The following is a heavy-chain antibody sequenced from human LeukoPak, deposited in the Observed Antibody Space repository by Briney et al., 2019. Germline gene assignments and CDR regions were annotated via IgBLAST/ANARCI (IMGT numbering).Heavy chain of an antibody. CDR3: ARWDDSSGYYDDY. V-gene: IGHV3-21*01. D-gene: IGHD3-22*01. J-gene: IGHJ4*02. CDR1: GFTFSSYS. Sequence: GGSLRLSCAASGFTFSSYSMNWVRQAPGKGLEWVSSISSSSSYIYYADSVKGRFTISRDNAKNPLYLQMNSLRAEDTAVYYCARWDDSSGYYDDYWGQGTLVTVSS. CDR2: ISSSSSYI.